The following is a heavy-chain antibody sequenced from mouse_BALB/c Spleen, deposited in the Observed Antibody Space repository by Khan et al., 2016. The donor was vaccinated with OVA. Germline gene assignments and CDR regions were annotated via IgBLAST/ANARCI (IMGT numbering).Heavy chain of an antibody. CDR3: AEGWAAYYGNDGGAMEY. CDR1: GYTFTTAG. Sequence: LVESGPELKKPGETVRISCKASGYTFTTAGIQWVQKMPGKGLKWIGWINTHSGVPKYAEDFKGRFAFSLEISVNTAYLQITNLKNEDTATYVCAEGWAAYYGNDGGAMEYWGQGTSVTVSS. D-gene: IGHD2-9*01. CDR2: INTHSGVP. J-gene: IGHJ4*01. V-gene: IGHV9-4*02.